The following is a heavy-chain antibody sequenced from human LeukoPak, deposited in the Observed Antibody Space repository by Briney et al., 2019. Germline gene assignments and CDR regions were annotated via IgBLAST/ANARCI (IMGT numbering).Heavy chain of an antibody. Sequence: SQTLSLTCAISGDSVSSNSAAWNWIRQSPSRGLEWLGRTYYRSKWYNDYAVSVKSRITINPDTSKNQFSLQLNSVTPADTAVYYCARDEVDGELRPWPHFDYWGQGTLVTVSS. CDR2: TYYRSKWYN. V-gene: IGHV6-1*01. D-gene: IGHD4-17*01. CDR1: GDSVSSNSAA. CDR3: ARDEVDGELRPWPHFDY. J-gene: IGHJ4*02.